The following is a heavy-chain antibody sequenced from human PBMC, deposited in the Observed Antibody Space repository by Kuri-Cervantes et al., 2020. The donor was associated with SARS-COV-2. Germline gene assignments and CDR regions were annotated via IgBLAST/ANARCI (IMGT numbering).Heavy chain of an antibody. Sequence: GEAPKISCSASGFTFGSYSMYWVRQAPGKGLEWVAGSSRNGVITDYADSVKGRVIISRDNSKNTLYLQMNSLRVEDTAVYYCGKDLDTYSESPAIDPWGPGTLVTGAS. D-gene: IGHD5-12*01. CDR2: SSRNGVIT. V-gene: IGHV3-23*01. CDR1: GFTFGSYS. J-gene: IGHJ5*02. CDR3: GKDLDTYSESPAIDP.